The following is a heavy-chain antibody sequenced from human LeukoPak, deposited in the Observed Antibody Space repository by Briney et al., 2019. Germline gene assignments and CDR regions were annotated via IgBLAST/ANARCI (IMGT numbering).Heavy chain of an antibody. CDR1: GGSISSGDYY. CDR3: ARFGYRYDFWSGS. J-gene: IGHJ5*02. CDR2: IYYSGST. D-gene: IGHD3-3*01. Sequence: SQTLSLTCTVSGGSISSGDYYWSWIRQPPGKGLEWIGYIYYSGSTYYNPSLKSRVTISVDTSKNQFSLKLSSVTAADTAVYYCARFGYRYDFWSGSWGQGTLVTVSS. V-gene: IGHV4-30-4*08.